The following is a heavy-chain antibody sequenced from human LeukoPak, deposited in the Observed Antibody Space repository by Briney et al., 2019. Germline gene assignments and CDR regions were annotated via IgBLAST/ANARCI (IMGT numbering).Heavy chain of an antibody. CDR1: GYTFTGYY. CDR2: INPNSGGT. Sequence: GASVKVSCKASGYTFTGYYMHWVRQAPGQGLEWMGWINPNSGGTNYALKFQGRVTMTRDTSISTAYMELSRLRSDDTAVYYCARDFTVITYYFDYWGQGTLVTVSS. CDR3: ARDFTVITYYFDY. V-gene: IGHV1-2*02. D-gene: IGHD3-22*01. J-gene: IGHJ4*02.